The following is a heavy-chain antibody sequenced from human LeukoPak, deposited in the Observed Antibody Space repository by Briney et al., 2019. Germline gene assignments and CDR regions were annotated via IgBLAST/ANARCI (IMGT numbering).Heavy chain of an antibody. Sequence: SETLSLTCAVSGGSISSSNWWSWVRQPPGKGLEWIGEIYHSGSTNYNPSLKSRVTISLDTSKTQFSLRLSSVTAADTAVYYCASQLGGTTFHWGQGTLVTVSS. V-gene: IGHV4-4*02. CDR2: IYHSGST. CDR1: GGSISSSNW. J-gene: IGHJ4*02. D-gene: IGHD1-1*01. CDR3: ASQLGGTTFH.